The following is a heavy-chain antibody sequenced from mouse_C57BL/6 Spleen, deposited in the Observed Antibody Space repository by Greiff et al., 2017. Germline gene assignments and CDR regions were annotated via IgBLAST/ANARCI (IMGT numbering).Heavy chain of an antibody. D-gene: IGHD1-1*01. CDR2: IDPEDGET. J-gene: IGHJ1*03. V-gene: IGHV14-2*01. CDR1: GFNIKDSY. Sequence: VHVKQSGAELVKPGASVKLSCTASGFNIKDSYMHWVKQRTEQGLEWIGRIDPEDGETQYAPKFQGKATITADTSSNTAYQQLSSLTSEDTAFYYCARCDYGSSWYFDVWGTGTTVTVSS. CDR3: ARCDYGSSWYFDV.